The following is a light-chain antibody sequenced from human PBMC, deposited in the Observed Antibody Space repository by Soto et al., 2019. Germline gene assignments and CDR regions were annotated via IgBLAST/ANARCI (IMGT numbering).Light chain of an antibody. CDR2: LGS. CDR1: QSLLHRNGYNY. CDR3: MQALQTPPWT. V-gene: IGKV2-28*01. Sequence: DIVMTQSPLSLSVTPGEPATISCRSSQSLLHRNGYNYLDWFLQRPVQSPQLLIYLGSDRASGVPDRVSGSGSGTDFTLKISRVEAEDVGVYYCMQALQTPPWTFGQGTKVEIK. J-gene: IGKJ1*01.